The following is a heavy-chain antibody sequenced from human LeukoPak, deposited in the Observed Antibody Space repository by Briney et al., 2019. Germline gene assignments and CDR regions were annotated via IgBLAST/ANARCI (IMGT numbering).Heavy chain of an antibody. D-gene: IGHD6-19*01. Sequence: PGGSLRLSCAASGFTFSSYAMSWVRQAPGKGLEWVAVISYDGSNKYYADSVKGRFTISRDNSKNTLYLQMNSLRAEDTAVYYCARDYAVAGMEYFQHWGQGTLVTVSS. V-gene: IGHV3-30-3*01. J-gene: IGHJ1*01. CDR2: ISYDGSNK. CDR3: ARDYAVAGMEYFQH. CDR1: GFTFSSYA.